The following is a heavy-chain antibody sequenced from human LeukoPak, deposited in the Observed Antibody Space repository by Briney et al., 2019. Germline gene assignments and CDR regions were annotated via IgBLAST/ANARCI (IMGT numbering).Heavy chain of an antibody. CDR2: IYYSGST. D-gene: IGHD3-22*01. Sequence: SETLSLTCTVSGGSISSGDYYWSWIRQHPGKGLEWIGSIYYSGSTYYNPSLKSRVTISVDTSKNQFSLKLSSVTAADTAVYYCARHYYDSSGYYRIAFDIWGQGTMVTVSS. V-gene: IGHV4-39*01. J-gene: IGHJ3*02. CDR3: ARHYYDSSGYYRIAFDI. CDR1: GGSISSGDYY.